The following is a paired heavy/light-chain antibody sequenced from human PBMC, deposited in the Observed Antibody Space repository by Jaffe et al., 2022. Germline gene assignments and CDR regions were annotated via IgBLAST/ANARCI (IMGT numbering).Heavy chain of an antibody. CDR3: IMYPETTVTTDYYYYMDV. CDR1: GFTFGDYA. V-gene: IGHV3-49*04. D-gene: IGHD4-17*01. J-gene: IGHJ6*03. CDR2: IRSKTYLGTT. Sequence: EVQLVESGGGLVQPGRSLRLSCTASGFTFGDYAMSWVRQAPGKGLEWVGFIRSKTYLGTTKFAASVKGRFTISRDDSKSIAYLQMNSLKTEDTAVYYCIMYPETTVTTDYYYYMDVWGKGTTVTVSS.
Light chain of an antibody. Sequence: SYELTQPSSVSVSPGQTARITCSGDVLAKKYARWFQQKPGQAPVLVIYKDSERPSGIPERFSGSSSGTTVTLTISGAQVEDEADYYCYSAADNSWVFGGGTKLTVL. V-gene: IGLV3-27*01. CDR2: KDS. J-gene: IGLJ3*02. CDR3: YSAADNSWV. CDR1: VLAKKY.